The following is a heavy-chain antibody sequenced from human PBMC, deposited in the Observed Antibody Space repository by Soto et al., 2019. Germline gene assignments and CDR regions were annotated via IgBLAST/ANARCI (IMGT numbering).Heavy chain of an antibody. CDR1: GYIFVNYG. J-gene: IGHJ6*02. CDR3: AMVDNYVPPQDV. D-gene: IGHD3-16*01. CDR2: ISPYTGDT. V-gene: IGHV1-18*01. Sequence: QVQLVQSGEEMKKPGASVRVSCKASGYIFVNYGIVWVRQAPGQGLEWMGWISPYTGDTHSASKVQGRLTMTTDTSTSSAYMDLGSLTSDDTAVYYCAMVDNYVPPQDVWGQGTTVTVSS.